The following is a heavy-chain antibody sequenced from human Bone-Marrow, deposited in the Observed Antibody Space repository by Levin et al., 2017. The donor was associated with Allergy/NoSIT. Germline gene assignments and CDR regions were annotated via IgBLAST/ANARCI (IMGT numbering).Heavy chain of an antibody. CDR2: IYSSGNT. CDR3: GRDRDYYDSSGYDIVYYGMDV. J-gene: IGHJ6*02. V-gene: IGHV4-30-4*02. CDR1: GASISSKEDY. D-gene: IGHD3-22*01. Sequence: SETMSLTCTVSGASISSKEDYWSWIRQPPGTGLEWIGYIYSSGNTHYNPSLKRRVTMSLDAYKNQVSKKLNSVTAADTSVYYCGRDRDYYDSSGYDIVYYGMDVWGQGTTVTVSS.